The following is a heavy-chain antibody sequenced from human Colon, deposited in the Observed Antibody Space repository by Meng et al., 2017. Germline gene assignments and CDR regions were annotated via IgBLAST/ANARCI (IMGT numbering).Heavy chain of an antibody. J-gene: IGHJ5*02. V-gene: IGHV4-61*01. D-gene: IGHD5-12*01. CDR1: GGSVSSGTYY. CDR3: GRGRYSGYLP. Sequence: QVQLQESGPGLVRPSQTLSLTCTVSGGSVSSGTYYWSWIRQPPGKGLEWIGCIYYSGTTNYHPSLKSRVTISVDTSKNQFSLKLSSVTAADTAVYYCGRGRYSGYLPWGQGTLVTVS. CDR2: IYYSGTT.